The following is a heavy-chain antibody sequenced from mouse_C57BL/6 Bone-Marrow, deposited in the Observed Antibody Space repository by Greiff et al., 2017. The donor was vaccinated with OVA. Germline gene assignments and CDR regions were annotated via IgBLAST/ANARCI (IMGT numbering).Heavy chain of an antibody. D-gene: IGHD1-1*01. CDR3: TESYYYGSSLAWFAY. V-gene: IGHV1-15*01. J-gene: IGHJ3*01. Sequence: QVQLQQSGAELVRPGASVTLSCKASGYTFTDYEMHWVKQTPVHGLEWIGAIDPETGGTAYNQKFKGKAILTADNSSSTAYMELRSLTSEDSAVYYCTESYYYGSSLAWFAYWGQGTLVTVSA. CDR1: GYTFTDYE. CDR2: IDPETGGT.